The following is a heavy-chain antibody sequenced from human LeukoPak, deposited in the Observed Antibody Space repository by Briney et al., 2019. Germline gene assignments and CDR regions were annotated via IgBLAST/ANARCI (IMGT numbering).Heavy chain of an antibody. CDR3: ARVGHTSGWDFDY. CDR2: INPNSGGT. V-gene: IGHV1-2*02. D-gene: IGHD6-19*01. CDR1: GYTFTGHY. J-gene: IGHJ4*02. Sequence: ASVKVSCKASGYTFTGHYIHWGRQAPGQGLEWMGFINPNSGGTNYAQKFQGRVTMTRDTSITTAYMELRRVTSDDTAVYYCARVGHTSGWDFDYWGQGTLVTVSS.